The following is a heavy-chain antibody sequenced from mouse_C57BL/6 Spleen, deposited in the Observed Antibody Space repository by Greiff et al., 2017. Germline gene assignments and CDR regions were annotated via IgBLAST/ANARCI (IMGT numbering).Heavy chain of an antibody. CDR1: GYAFSSSW. D-gene: IGHD2-12*01. J-gene: IGHJ4*01. CDR3: ASLLPLGYRLLGSRVDY. V-gene: IGHV1-82*01. Sequence: QVQLQQSGPELVKPGASVKISCKASGYAFSSSWMNWVKQRPGTGLEWIGRIYPGDGDTNYNGKFKGKATVTADRSSSTAYMQLSSLTSEDSAVYFCASLLPLGYRLLGSRVDYWGQGTTVTVSS. CDR2: IYPGDGDT.